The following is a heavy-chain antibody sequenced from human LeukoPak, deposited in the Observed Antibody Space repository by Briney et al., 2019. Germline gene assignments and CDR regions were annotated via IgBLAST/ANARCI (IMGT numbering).Heavy chain of an antibody. CDR1: GFTFSSYW. V-gene: IGHV3-74*01. CDR2: INSDGSST. J-gene: IGHJ3*02. CDR3: ARGGTMKGDAFDI. Sequence: GGSLRLSCAASGFTFSSYWMHWVRQALGKGLVWVSRINSDGSSTSYADSVKGRFTISRDNAKNTLYPQMNSLRAEDTAVYYCARGGTMKGDAFDIWGQGTMVTVSS.